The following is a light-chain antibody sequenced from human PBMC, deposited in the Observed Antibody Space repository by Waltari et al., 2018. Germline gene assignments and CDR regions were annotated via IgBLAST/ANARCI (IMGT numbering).Light chain of an antibody. Sequence: SYEWTQPPSVSVSPGQTARITCSGDALAKKYASWYQKKPGQAPVLIPYEDTKRPSEIPERFAGSSSGTMATLTISGAQVADEAVYYCYSTDSNSNYGVFGGGTKLTVL. J-gene: IGLJ2*01. CDR3: YSTDSNSNYGV. V-gene: IGLV3-10*01. CDR1: ALAKKY. CDR2: EDT.